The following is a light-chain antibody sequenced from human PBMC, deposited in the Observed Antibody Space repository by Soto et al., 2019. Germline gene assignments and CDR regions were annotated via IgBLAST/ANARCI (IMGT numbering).Light chain of an antibody. V-gene: IGKV3-15*01. CDR1: QSVSRK. CDR2: DTS. CDR3: QQYNHWRSIS. Sequence: EILMTQSPATVSVSPGERATLSCRASQSVSRKLAWYQHKPGQAPRLLIYDTSTRAADIPARFSGSVSGTDFTLTISSLQSEDFAVYYCQQYNHWRSISFGQGTRLESK. J-gene: IGKJ5*01.